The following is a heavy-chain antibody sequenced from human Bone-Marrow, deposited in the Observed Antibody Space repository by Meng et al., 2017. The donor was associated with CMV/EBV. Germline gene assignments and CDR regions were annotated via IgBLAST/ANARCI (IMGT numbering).Heavy chain of an antibody. CDR2: INSDGSST. D-gene: IGHD3-16*02. CDR1: GFTFSSYW. V-gene: IGHV3-74*01. J-gene: IGHJ4*02. Sequence: GVSLRRARAASGFTFSSYWMHWVRQAPGKGLVWVSRINSDGSSTSYADSVRGRFTISRDNAKNTLYLQMNSLRAEDTAVYYCARVDTNVLYHLDYWGQGTLVTVSS. CDR3: ARVDTNVLYHLDY.